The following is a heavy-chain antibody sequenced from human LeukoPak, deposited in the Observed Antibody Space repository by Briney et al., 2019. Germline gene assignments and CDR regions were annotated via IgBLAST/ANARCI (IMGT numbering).Heavy chain of an antibody. CDR1: GYTFTSYG. CDR3: ARLSSSWYFTFFDY. Sequence: ASVKVSCKASGYTFTSYGISWVRQAPGQGLEWMGWISAYNGNTTYAQKLQGRVTMTTDTSTSTAYMELRSLRSDDTAVYYCARLSSSWYFTFFDYWGQGTLVTVSS. D-gene: IGHD6-13*01. CDR2: ISAYNGNT. J-gene: IGHJ4*02. V-gene: IGHV1-18*01.